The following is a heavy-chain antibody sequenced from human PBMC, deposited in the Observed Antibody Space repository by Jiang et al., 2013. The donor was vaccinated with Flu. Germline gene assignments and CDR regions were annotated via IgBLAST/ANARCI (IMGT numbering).Heavy chain of an antibody. CDR3: ARGLGTATVTPLGY. D-gene: IGHD5-18*01. CDR2: INSDGSST. J-gene: IGHJ4*02. CDR1: GFTFSSYW. Sequence: RLSCAASGFTFSSYWMHWVRQAPGKGLVWVSRINSDGSSTNYADSVKGRFTISRDNAKNTLYLQMNSLRVEDTAVYYCARGLGTATVTPLGYWGQGTLVTVSS. V-gene: IGHV3-74*01.